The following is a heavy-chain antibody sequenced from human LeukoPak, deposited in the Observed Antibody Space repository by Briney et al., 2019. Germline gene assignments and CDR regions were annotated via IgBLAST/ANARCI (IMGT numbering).Heavy chain of an antibody. CDR1: GYTFTSYD. V-gene: IGHV1-8*01. CDR3: ARGKYDFWSGYGSGNWFDP. D-gene: IGHD3-3*01. J-gene: IGHJ5*02. CDR2: MNPNSGNT. Sequence: ASVKVSCKASGYTFTSYDINWVRQATGQGLEWMGWMNPNSGNTGYAQKFQGRVTMTRNTSISTAYMELSSLRSEDTAVYYCARGKYDFWSGYGSGNWFDPWGQGTLVTVSS.